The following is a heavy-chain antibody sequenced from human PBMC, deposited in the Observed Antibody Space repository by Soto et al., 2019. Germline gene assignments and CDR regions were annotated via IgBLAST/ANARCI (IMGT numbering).Heavy chain of an antibody. CDR1: GVSINSGGYY. Sequence: QVQLQESGPGLVKPSQTLFLTCSVSGVSINSGGYYWSWIRHHPGKGLEWIGCIYYTGHTFYNASLKRRVGMSLDTSKNQFFLKLSSVTAADTAVYYCARGSQWERDALDIWGQGTMVTASS. CDR3: ARGSQWERDALDI. V-gene: IGHV4-31*03. D-gene: IGHD1-26*01. J-gene: IGHJ3*02. CDR2: IYYTGHT.